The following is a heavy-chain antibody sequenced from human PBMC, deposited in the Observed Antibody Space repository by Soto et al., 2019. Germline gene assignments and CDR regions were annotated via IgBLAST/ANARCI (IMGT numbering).Heavy chain of an antibody. J-gene: IGHJ6*02. CDR1: GFTFSNHA. V-gene: IGHV3-23*01. CDR3: AKALRITVVRGDNAMDV. CDR2: ISGSGGYT. D-gene: IGHD3-10*01. Sequence: EVQMMESGGDLVQPGGSLRLSCAASGFTFSNHAMNWVRQAPGKGLEWVSGISGSGGYTYYADSVKGRFTISRDNSKNXRYLQVDSLRGDDTAVYYCAKALRITVVRGDNAMDVWGQGTTVTVSS.